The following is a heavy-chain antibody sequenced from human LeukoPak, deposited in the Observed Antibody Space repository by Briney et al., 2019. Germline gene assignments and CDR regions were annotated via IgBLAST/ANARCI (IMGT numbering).Heavy chain of an antibody. CDR1: GYTFTNYD. V-gene: IGHV1-8*01. Sequence: ASVKVSCKASGYTFTNYDINWVRQATGQGLEWMGWMNPNSGNTDYAQKFQGRVTITTDESTSTAYIELSRLTADDTALYLLSKDIGGGVSYSNVPDFWGEGTLVTVSS. CDR3: SKDIGGGVSYSNVPDF. CDR2: MNPNSGNT. J-gene: IGHJ4*02. D-gene: IGHD6-13*01.